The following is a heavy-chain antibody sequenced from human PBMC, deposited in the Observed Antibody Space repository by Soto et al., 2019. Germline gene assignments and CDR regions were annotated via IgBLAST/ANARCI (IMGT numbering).Heavy chain of an antibody. V-gene: IGHV4-39*01. CDR3: ARLSWDYDSSCYNRYWYFAL. Sequence: QLQLQDSGPGLVKPSETLSLTCTVSGGSISTSSYYWGWIRQPPGKVLEWIACIYYSGSTYYNPSLKSRVTVAADTSKNQSYRKLSTVSAADTAVYYCARLSWDYDSSCYNRYWYFALCVRGTLGTVSS. CDR1: GGSISTSSYY. CDR2: IYYSGST. J-gene: IGHJ2*01. D-gene: IGHD3-22*01.